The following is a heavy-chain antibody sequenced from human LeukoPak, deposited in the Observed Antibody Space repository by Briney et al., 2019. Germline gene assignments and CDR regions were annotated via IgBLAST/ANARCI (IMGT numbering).Heavy chain of an antibody. J-gene: IGHJ5*02. CDR2: IYTSGST. Sequence: PSETLSLTCTVSGGSISSGNYYWTWIRQPAGKGLEWIGRIYTSGSTKYNPSLKSRVTISVDTSKNQFSLKLSSVTAADTAVYYCARGIAVGSPTPSGWPQSHPNWFDPWGQGTLVTVSS. CDR1: GGSISSGNYY. D-gene: IGHD6-19*01. V-gene: IGHV4-61*02. CDR3: ARGIAVGSPTPSGWPQSHPNWFDP.